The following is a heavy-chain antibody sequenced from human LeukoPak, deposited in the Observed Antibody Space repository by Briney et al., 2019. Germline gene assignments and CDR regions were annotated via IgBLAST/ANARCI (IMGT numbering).Heavy chain of an antibody. V-gene: IGHV3-23*01. J-gene: IGHJ4*02. D-gene: IGHD6-19*01. Sequence: GESLRLSCAASGFTFSSYAMSWVRQAPGKGLEWVSAISGSGGSTYYADSVKGRFTISRDNSKNTLYLQMNSLRAEDTAVYYCARDPVVGAVAGTGYFDYWGQGTLVTVSS. CDR1: GFTFSSYA. CDR2: ISGSGGST. CDR3: ARDPVVGAVAGTGYFDY.